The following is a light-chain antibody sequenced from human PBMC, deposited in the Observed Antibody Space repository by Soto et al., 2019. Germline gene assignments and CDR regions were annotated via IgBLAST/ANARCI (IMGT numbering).Light chain of an antibody. J-gene: IGLJ3*02. V-gene: IGLV2-8*01. CDR3: SSVASSNTWV. Sequence: QSDLTQPPSASGSPGQSVTISCTGTSSDVGAYNYVSWYQQHAGKAPKLVIYEVTKRPSGVPDRFSGSKSANTASLTVSGLQAEDEADYYCSSVASSNTWVFGGGTKLTVL. CDR1: SSDVGAYNY. CDR2: EVT.